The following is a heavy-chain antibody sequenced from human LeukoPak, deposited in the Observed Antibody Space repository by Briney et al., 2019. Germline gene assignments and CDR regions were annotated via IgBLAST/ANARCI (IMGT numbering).Heavy chain of an antibody. CDR1: GFTFSDYY. Sequence: PGGSLRLSCAASGFTFSDYYMSWIRQAPGKGLEWVSYISSSGSTIYYADSVKGRFTISRDNAKNSLYLQMNSLRAEDTAVYYCARVSERLLWFGELLRAKYYYYYYMDVWGKGTTVTVSS. CDR2: ISSSGSTI. CDR3: ARVSERLLWFGELLRAKYYYYYYMDV. D-gene: IGHD3-10*01. J-gene: IGHJ6*03. V-gene: IGHV3-11*04.